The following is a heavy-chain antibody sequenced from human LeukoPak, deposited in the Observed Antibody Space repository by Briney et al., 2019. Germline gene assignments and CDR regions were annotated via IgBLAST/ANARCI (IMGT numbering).Heavy chain of an antibody. D-gene: IGHD3-10*01. CDR1: GGSISSGGYY. Sequence: SETLSLTCTVSGGSISSGGYYWSWIRQPPGKGLEWIGYIYHSGSTYYNPSLKSRVTISVDRSKNQFSLKLSSVTAADTAVYYCARDLGRYYGSGSYYASWFDPWGQGTLVTVSS. CDR3: ARDLGRYYGSGSYYASWFDP. CDR2: IYHSGST. J-gene: IGHJ5*02. V-gene: IGHV4-30-2*01.